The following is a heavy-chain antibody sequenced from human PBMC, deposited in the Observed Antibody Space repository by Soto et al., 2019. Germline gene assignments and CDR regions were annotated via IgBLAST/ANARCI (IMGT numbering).Heavy chain of an antibody. Sequence: SLRLSCAASGFTFSSYGMHWVRQAPGKGLEWVAVIWYDGSNKYYADSVKGRFTISRDNSKNTLYLQMNSLRAEDTAVYYCARGERGNGYYYYGMDVWGQGTTVTV. CDR2: IWYDGSNK. CDR1: GFTFSSYG. CDR3: ARGERGNGYYYYGMDV. V-gene: IGHV3-33*01. J-gene: IGHJ6*02. D-gene: IGHD2-8*01.